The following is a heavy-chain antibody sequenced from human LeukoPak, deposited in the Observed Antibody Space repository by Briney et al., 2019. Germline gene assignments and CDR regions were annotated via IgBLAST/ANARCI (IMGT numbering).Heavy chain of an antibody. J-gene: IGHJ3*02. CDR3: ARVGIFGVVMFKPYDAFDI. CDR1: GYTFTGYY. CDR2: INPNSGGT. D-gene: IGHD3-3*01. V-gene: IGHV1-2*02. Sequence: ASVKVSCKASGYTFTGYYMHWVRQAPGQGREWVGGINPNSGGTNYAQKFQGRVTMPRDTSISTAYMELSRLRSDDTAVYYCARVGIFGVVMFKPYDAFDIWGQGTMVTVSS.